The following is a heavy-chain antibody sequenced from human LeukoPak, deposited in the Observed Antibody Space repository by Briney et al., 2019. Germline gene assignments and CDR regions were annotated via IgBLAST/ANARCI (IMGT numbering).Heavy chain of an antibody. CDR3: ARDRGRETRPPAYFQH. CDR1: GGPLSSDV. CDR2: IFPMFGAA. V-gene: IGHV1-69*13. J-gene: IGHJ1*01. Sequence: SVKVSCNDSGGPLSSDVIIWVRQAPGQGLEWMGGIFPMFGAADYAQNFQGGVTITADASTTTAYMELSSLRSEDTAVYYCARDRGRETRPPAYFQHWGQGTLITVSS. D-gene: IGHD3-16*01.